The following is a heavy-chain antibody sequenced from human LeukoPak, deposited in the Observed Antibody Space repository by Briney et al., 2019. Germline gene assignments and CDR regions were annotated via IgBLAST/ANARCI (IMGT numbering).Heavy chain of an antibody. D-gene: IGHD3-16*01. CDR2: IGYSGGIT. Sequence: PGGSLRLSCAASGFXSSSYAMSWVRQAPGKGLEWVSTIGYSGGITYYADSVKGRFAISRDTSKNTLYLQMNSLRAEDTAVYYCARGLGYGDYWGQGTLVTVSS. J-gene: IGHJ4*02. CDR1: GFXSSSYA. CDR3: ARGLGYGDY. V-gene: IGHV3-23*01.